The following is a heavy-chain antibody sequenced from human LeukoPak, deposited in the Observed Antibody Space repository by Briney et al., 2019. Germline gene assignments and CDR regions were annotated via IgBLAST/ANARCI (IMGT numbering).Heavy chain of an antibody. D-gene: IGHD5-18*01. J-gene: IGHJ4*02. CDR2: INPSGGST. CDR3: ARGAIQLWLMDY. V-gene: IGHV1-46*01. Sequence: GASVKVSCKASGYTFTSYYMHWVRQAPGQGLEWMGLINPSGGSTSYAQKFQGRVTMTRDMSTSTVYMELSSLRSEDTAVYYCARGAIQLWLMDYWGQGTLVTVSS. CDR1: GYTFTSYY.